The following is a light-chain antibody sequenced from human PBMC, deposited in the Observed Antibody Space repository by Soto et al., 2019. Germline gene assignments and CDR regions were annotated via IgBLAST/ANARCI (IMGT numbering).Light chain of an antibody. Sequence: QSVLTKPASVSGAPGQSITISCTGTSSDVGSYNLVSWYQQHPGKAPKLMIYEVSKRPSGVSNRFSGSKPGNTASLTISGLQAEDEADYYCCSYAGSSTPLIFGTGTKVTVL. CDR2: EVS. V-gene: IGLV2-23*02. CDR1: SSDVGSYNL. CDR3: CSYAGSSTPLI. J-gene: IGLJ1*01.